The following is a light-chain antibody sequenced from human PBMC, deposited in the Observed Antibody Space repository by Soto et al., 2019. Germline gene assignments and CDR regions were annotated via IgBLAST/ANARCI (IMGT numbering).Light chain of an antibody. V-gene: IGLV2-14*01. CDR2: EVR. J-gene: IGLJ3*02. CDR1: ISDVGGNNY. CDR3: SSYTSSGTWV. Sequence: QSVLTQPASVSGSPGQSTTISCSGTISDVGGNNYVSWYQHHPGKAPKVIIYEVRKWPSGVSNRFSGSKSGNTASLTISGLQAEDEADYYCSSYTSSGTWVFGGGTKSPS.